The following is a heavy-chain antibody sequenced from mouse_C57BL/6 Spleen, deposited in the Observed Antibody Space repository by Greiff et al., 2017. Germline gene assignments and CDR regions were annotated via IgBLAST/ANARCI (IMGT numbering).Heavy chain of an antibody. CDR3: AREWTGTFALGY. J-gene: IGHJ2*01. Sequence: EVKVVESGGGLVKPGGSLKLSCAASGFTFSSYAMSWVRQTPDKRLEWVATISAGGSYTYYPDNVKGRFTISRDNAKNNLYLHRSHLKSEDTAMYYCAREWTGTFALGYWGQGTTLTVSS. D-gene: IGHD4-1*01. CDR1: GFTFSSYA. V-gene: IGHV5-4*01. CDR2: ISAGGSYT.